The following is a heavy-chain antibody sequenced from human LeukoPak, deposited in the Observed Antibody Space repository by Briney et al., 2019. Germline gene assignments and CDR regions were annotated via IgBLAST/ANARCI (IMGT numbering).Heavy chain of an antibody. D-gene: IGHD3-10*01. CDR1: GGSISSYY. CDR2: ISTSGST. CDR3: ARDSGSGSYYKPFDY. V-gene: IGHV4-4*07. J-gene: IGHJ4*02. Sequence: PSETLSLTCTVSGGSISSYYWSWIRQPAGKGLESIGHISTSGSTNYNPSLKSRVTMSVDTSKNRFSLKLSSVTAADTAVYYCARDSGSGSYYKPFDYWGQGTLVTVSS.